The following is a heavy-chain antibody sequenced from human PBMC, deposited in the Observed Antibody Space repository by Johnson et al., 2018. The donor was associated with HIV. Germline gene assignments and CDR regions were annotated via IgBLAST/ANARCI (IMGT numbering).Heavy chain of an antibody. Sequence: VQLVESGGGVVQPGKSLRLSCAASGFTVSSNYMSWVRQPPGKGLGWVSVIYSGGSTYYADSVKGRFTISRDNAKNSLYLQMNSLRAEDTAVYYCARYEAVAPGSAFDIWGQGTMVTVSS. D-gene: IGHD6-19*01. CDR2: IYSGGST. CDR3: ARYEAVAPGSAFDI. J-gene: IGHJ3*02. V-gene: IGHV3-66*01. CDR1: GFTVSSNY.